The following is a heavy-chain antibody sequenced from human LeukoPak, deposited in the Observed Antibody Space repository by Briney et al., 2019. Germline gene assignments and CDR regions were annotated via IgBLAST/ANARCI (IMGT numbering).Heavy chain of an antibody. Sequence: ASVKVSCKASGYTFTGYYMHWVRQAPGQGLEWMGWISAYNGNTNYAQKLQGRVTMTTDTSTRTAYMELRSLRSDDTAVYYCARDSSGYGSGSYYYYYYYYMDVWGKGTTVTVSS. V-gene: IGHV1-18*04. D-gene: IGHD3-10*01. CDR3: ARDSSGYGSGSYYYYYYYYMDV. J-gene: IGHJ6*03. CDR1: GYTFTGYY. CDR2: ISAYNGNT.